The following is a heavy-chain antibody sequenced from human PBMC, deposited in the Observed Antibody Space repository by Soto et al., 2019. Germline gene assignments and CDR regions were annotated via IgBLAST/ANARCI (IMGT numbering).Heavy chain of an antibody. J-gene: IGHJ6*02. Sequence: PGGSLRLSCAASGFTFNNFAMHWVRQAPGKGLEGVAFISYDGTYKYYADSVRGRFTVYRDNFKSTLFLQMDSLKFEDAAVYVCANEVDVAFSSLQYGMDVWGQGTTVTVSS. CDR2: ISYDGTYK. V-gene: IGHV3-30*14. CDR3: ANEVDVAFSSLQYGMDV. CDR1: GFTFNNFA. D-gene: IGHD5-12*01.